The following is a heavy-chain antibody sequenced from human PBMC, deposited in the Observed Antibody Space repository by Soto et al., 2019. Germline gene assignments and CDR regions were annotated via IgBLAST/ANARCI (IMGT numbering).Heavy chain of an antibody. D-gene: IGHD3-16*02. CDR2: ISPTFGTA. CDR3: ARNDDYVWGNYLAY. CDR1: GGTFSSYA. J-gene: IGHJ4*02. V-gene: IGHV1-69*12. Sequence: QVQLVQSGAEVKKPGSSVKVSCKASGGTFSSYAISWVRQAPGQGLEWMGGISPTFGTANNAQKFQGRVTITADESTRTVYIELSSLRSDDTAVYYCARNDDYVWGNYLAYWGQGTLVTVSS.